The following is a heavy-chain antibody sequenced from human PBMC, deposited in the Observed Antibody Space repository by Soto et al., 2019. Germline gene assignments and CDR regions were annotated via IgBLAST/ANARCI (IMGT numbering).Heavy chain of an antibody. D-gene: IGHD5-12*01. CDR3: ARESGGATATLDYYYFYMYV. CDR1: GYTFSDYY. CDR2: INPNSGGT. V-gene: IGHV1-2*04. J-gene: IGHJ6*03. Sequence: QVQLVQSGAEVKKPGASVKVSCKASGYTFSDYYIHWMRQAPGQGLEWMGWINPNSGGTKYAHKFQGWVTMTRDTSIKTVYMELSRLTSDDTAFYYCARESGGATATLDYYYFYMYVWGKGTTVTVAS.